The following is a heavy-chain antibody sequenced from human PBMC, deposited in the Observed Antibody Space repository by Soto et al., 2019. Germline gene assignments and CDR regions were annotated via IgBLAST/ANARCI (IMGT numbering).Heavy chain of an antibody. CDR3: AKDRAFWFGEGGWFDP. CDR2: IGGSGGRT. J-gene: IGHJ5*02. D-gene: IGHD3-10*01. CDR1: GFIFDSFA. Sequence: EVQLVESGGGLVQPGGSLRLSCAASGFIFDSFALSWVRQAPGKGLEWVSGIGGSGGRTYYADSVKGRFTISRDNSKNTLYLQMSSLSAEDTAIYYCAKDRAFWFGEGGWFDPWRQGTLVTVSS. V-gene: IGHV3-23*04.